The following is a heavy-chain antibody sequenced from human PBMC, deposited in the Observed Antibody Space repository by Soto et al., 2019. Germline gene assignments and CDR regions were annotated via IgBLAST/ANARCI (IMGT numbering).Heavy chain of an antibody. D-gene: IGHD3-16*01. CDR2: MYYSGAT. Sequence: QLQLQESGPGLVKPSETLSLACTVSGGSISSNSYYWDWIRQPPGKGLEWIGSMYYSGATYHNPSLQSRVTISVDTSKNQFSLHLSSGTAADTAVYYCARHAAYDSVWGKSDGSDYWGQGTLVNVSS. CDR1: GGSISSNSYY. J-gene: IGHJ4*02. V-gene: IGHV4-39*01. CDR3: ARHAAYDSVWGKSDGSDY.